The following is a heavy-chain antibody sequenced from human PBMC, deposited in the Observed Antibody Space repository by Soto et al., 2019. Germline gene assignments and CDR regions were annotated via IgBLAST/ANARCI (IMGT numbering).Heavy chain of an antibody. CDR2: MSPKNGNT. Sequence: QVQLVQSGAAVRKPGASVRVSCMASGYTFDTLDINWVRQANGQGFEWMGWMSPKNGNTGYAQKFQGRVTMTRDTSMSTAYMELTSLTSDDTAVYYCARGVDAGMDVWGQGIMVTVSS. D-gene: IGHD1-1*01. CDR1: GYTFDTLD. V-gene: IGHV1-8*01. J-gene: IGHJ6*02. CDR3: ARGVDAGMDV.